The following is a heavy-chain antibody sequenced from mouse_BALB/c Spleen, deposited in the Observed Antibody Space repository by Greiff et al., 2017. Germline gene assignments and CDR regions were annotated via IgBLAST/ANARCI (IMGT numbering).Heavy chain of an antibody. V-gene: IGHV1S81*02. J-gene: IGHJ4*01. CDR1: GYTFTSYY. D-gene: IGHD2-14*01. Sequence: QVQLKQSGAELVKPGASVKLSCKASGYTFTSYYMYWVKQRPGQGLEWIGEINPSNGGTNFNEKFKSKATLTVDKSSSTAYMQLSSLTSEDSAVYYCTSSRRGYYRYDDAMDYWGQGTSVTVSS. CDR2: INPSNGGT. CDR3: TSSRRGYYRYDDAMDY.